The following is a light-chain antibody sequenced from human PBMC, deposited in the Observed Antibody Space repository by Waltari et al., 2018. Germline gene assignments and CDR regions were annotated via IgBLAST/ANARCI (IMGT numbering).Light chain of an antibody. CDR3: SSYTSSSTLVL. CDR1: TTAVGNYDY. V-gene: IGLV2-14*01. Sequence: QSALTQPASVSGSPGQPITISCTGTTTAVGNYDYVSWYQHHPGKAPKLMIYEVSNRPSGVSNRFSGSKSGNTASLTISGLQAEDEADYYCSSYTSSSTLVLFGGGTKLTVL. J-gene: IGLJ2*01. CDR2: EVS.